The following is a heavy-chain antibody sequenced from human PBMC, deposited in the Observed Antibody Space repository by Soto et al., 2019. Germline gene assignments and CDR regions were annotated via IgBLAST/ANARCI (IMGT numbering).Heavy chain of an antibody. CDR3: ARDSHPVDY. CDR2: ISAYNGNT. V-gene: IGHV1-18*01. J-gene: IGHJ4*02. Sequence: QVQLVQSGAEVKKPGASVKVSCKASGYTFTSYGISWVRQAPGQGLEWMGWISAYNGNTNYAQKHQGRVTMTTDTSTSTADVALRGLRADDTAMYYCARDSHPVDYWGQGTLVTVSS. CDR1: GYTFTSYG.